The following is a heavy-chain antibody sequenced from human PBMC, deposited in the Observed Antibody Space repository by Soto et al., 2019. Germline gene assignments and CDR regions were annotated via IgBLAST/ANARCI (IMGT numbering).Heavy chain of an antibody. J-gene: IGHJ5*02. D-gene: IGHD2-2*01. CDR2: MKPNSGNT. CDR1: GYTFTSYD. V-gene: IGHV1-8*01. Sequence: ASVKVSCKASGYTFTSYDINWVRQATGQGLEWMGWMKPNSGNTGYAQKFQGRVTMTRNTSISTAYMELSSLRSEDTAVYYCARRRSHDRVLVLVPAAPGYWFDPWGQGTMVTVSS. CDR3: ARRRSHDRVLVLVPAAPGYWFDP.